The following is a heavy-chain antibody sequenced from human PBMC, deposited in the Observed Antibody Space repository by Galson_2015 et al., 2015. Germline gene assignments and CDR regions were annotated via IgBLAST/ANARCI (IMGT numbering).Heavy chain of an antibody. CDR3: GRGPLLNWFDP. D-gene: IGHD2/OR15-2a*01. Sequence: EWIGYIYYSGSTKYNPSLKSRVTISGDTSKNQFSLKLSSVTAADTAVYYCGRGPLLNWFDPWGQGILVTVSS. J-gene: IGHJ5*02. CDR2: IYYSGST. V-gene: IGHV4-59*09.